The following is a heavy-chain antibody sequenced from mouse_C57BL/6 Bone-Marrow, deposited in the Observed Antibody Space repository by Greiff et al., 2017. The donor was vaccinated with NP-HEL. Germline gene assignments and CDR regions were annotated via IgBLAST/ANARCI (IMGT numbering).Heavy chain of an antibody. D-gene: IGHD1-1*02. Sequence: VQLKQPGAELVKPGASVKLSCKASGYTFTSYWMQWVKQRPGQGLEWIGEIDPSDSYTNYNQKFKGKATLTVDTSSSTAYMQLSSLTSEDSAVYYCARGTGGPYFDYWGQGTTLTVSS. V-gene: IGHV1-50*01. CDR1: GYTFTSYW. CDR2: IDPSDSYT. CDR3: ARGTGGPYFDY. J-gene: IGHJ2*01.